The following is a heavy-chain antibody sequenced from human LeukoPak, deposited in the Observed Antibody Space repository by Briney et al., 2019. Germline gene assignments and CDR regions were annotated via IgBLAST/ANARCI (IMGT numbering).Heavy chain of an antibody. D-gene: IGHD3-10*01. V-gene: IGHV3-30*18. CDR2: ISYDGSNK. CDR1: GFTFSSSG. CDR3: AKDHGLWFGELLPNWFDP. J-gene: IGHJ5*02. Sequence: GRSLRLSCAASGFTFSSSGIHWVRQAPGEGLEWVAVISYDGSNKYYVDSVKGRFTISRDNSKNTLYLQMNSLRAEDTAVYYCAKDHGLWFGELLPNWFDPWGQGTLVTVSS.